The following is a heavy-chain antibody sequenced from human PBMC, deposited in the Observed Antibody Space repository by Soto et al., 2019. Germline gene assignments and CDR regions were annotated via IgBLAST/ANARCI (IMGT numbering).Heavy chain of an antibody. J-gene: IGHJ4*02. CDR1: GFTFSTYA. Sequence: EVQLLESGGGLVQPGGSLRLSCAASGFTFSTYAMSWVRQAPGKGLEWVSAISGSGDSTYYADSVKGRFTISRDNSKNTLYLQMNSLRAEDTAVYYCEKNWQWLGAPRTFAYLGQGTLGTVSS. V-gene: IGHV3-23*01. CDR3: EKNWQWLGAPRTFAY. CDR2: ISGSGDST. D-gene: IGHD6-19*01.